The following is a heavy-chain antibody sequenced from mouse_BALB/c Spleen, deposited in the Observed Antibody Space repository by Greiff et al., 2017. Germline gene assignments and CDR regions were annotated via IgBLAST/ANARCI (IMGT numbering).Heavy chain of an antibody. CDR1: GYTFTSYT. V-gene: IGHV1-4*01. J-gene: IGHJ4*01. Sequence: QVQLQQSGAELARPGASVKMSCKASGYTFTSYTMHWLKQRPGQGLEWIGYINPSSGYTNYNQKFKDKATLTADKSSSTAYMQLSSLTSEDSAVYYCARLGIVLGNYFSYAMDYWGQGTSVTVSS. CDR2: INPSSGYT. D-gene: IGHD2-1*01. CDR3: ARLGIVLGNYFSYAMDY.